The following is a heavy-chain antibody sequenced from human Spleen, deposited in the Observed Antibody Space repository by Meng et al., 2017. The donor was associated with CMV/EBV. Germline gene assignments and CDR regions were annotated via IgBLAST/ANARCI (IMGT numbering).Heavy chain of an antibody. CDR2: IYYSGST. CDR1: GGSISSYY. D-gene: IGHD4-17*01. J-gene: IGHJ4*02. V-gene: IGHV4-59*01. Sequence: GSLRLSCTVSGGSISSYYWSWIRQPPGKGLEWIGYIYYSGSTNYNPSLKSRVTISVDTSKNQFSLKLSSVTAADTAVYYCARAMGTVTPDYWGQGTLVTVSS. CDR3: ARAMGTVTPDY.